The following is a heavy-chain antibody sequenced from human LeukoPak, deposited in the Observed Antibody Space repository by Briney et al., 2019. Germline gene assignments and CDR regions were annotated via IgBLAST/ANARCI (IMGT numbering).Heavy chain of an antibody. Sequence: SETLSLTCTVSGVSISSGTYYWGWIRPPPGKGLEWIGSIHYSGTTYYHPSLKSRVTISIDTSKNRFSLRLRSVTAADTAVYYCARGTPYNPWGQGTLVTVSS. CDR3: ARGTPYNP. CDR2: IHYSGTT. D-gene: IGHD4-11*01. J-gene: IGHJ5*02. V-gene: IGHV4-39*07. CDR1: GVSISSGTYY.